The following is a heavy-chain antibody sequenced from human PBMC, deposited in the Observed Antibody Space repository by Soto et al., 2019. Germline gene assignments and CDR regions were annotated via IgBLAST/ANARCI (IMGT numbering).Heavy chain of an antibody. Sequence: TLSLTCAVYGGSFSGYYWSWIRQPPGKGLEWIGEINHSGSTNYNPSLKSRVTISVDTSKNQFSLKLSSVTAADTAVYYCARSGYYYYYMDVWGKGTTVTVSS. CDR3: ARSGYYYYYMDV. CDR1: GGSFSGYY. D-gene: IGHD2-15*01. CDR2: INHSGST. V-gene: IGHV4-34*01. J-gene: IGHJ6*03.